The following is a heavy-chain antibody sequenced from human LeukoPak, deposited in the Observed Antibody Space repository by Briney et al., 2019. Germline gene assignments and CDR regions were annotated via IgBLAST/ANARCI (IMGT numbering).Heavy chain of an antibody. CDR1: GFTFSSYA. Sequence: GGSLRLSCAASGFTFSSYAMHWVRQAPGKGLEWVSAISGSGGSTYYADSVKGRFTISRDNSKNTLYLQMNSLRAEDTAVYYCAKVQRMVWGSGYTYYFDYWGQGTLVTVSS. J-gene: IGHJ4*02. CDR2: ISGSGGST. CDR3: AKVQRMVWGSGYTYYFDY. V-gene: IGHV3-23*01. D-gene: IGHD3-22*01.